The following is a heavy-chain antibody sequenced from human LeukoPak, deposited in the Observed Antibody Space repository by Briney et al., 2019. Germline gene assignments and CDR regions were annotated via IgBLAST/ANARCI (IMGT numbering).Heavy chain of an antibody. CDR2: IRADGTRI. D-gene: IGHD2/OR15-2a*01. Sequence: GGSLRLSCAASGFPLSSYWMHWVRQAPGKGLEWVAQIRADGTRIVYGDSMKGRFTISRDNARNMLFLQMNSLRPEDSAVYYCARDDVSPQAFDIWGQGTMVTVSS. CDR1: GFPLSSYW. CDR3: ARDDVSPQAFDI. V-gene: IGHV3-74*01. J-gene: IGHJ3*02.